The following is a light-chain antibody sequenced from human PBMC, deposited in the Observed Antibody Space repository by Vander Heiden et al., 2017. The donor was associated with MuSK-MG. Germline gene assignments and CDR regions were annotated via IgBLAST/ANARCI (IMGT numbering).Light chain of an antibody. CDR3: SSDTSSSTLV. CDR2: DVS. V-gene: IGLV2-14*03. J-gene: IGLJ1*01. Sequence: QSALTQPASVSGSPGQSITISCTGTSSDVGGYNHVSWYQQHPGKAPKLMIYDVSNRPSGVSNRFSGSKSGNTASLTISGLQAEDEADYYCSSDTSSSTLVFGTGTKVTVL. CDR1: SSDVGGYNH.